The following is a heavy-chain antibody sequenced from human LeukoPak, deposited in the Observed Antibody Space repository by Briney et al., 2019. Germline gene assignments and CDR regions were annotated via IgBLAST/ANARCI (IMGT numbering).Heavy chain of an antibody. CDR2: ISWDGGST. CDR1: GFTFDDYA. Sequence: GGSLRLSCAASGFTFDDYAMHWVRQAPGKGLEWVSLISWDGGSTYYADSVKGRITISRDNSKKSLYLQMNSLRGEDTAFYYCAKVLRGYSYVAVFDSWGQGTLVTVSS. V-gene: IGHV3-43D*03. D-gene: IGHD5-18*01. J-gene: IGHJ4*02. CDR3: AKVLRGYSYVAVFDS.